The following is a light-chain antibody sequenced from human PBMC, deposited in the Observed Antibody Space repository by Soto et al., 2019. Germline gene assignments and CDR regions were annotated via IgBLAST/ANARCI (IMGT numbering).Light chain of an antibody. V-gene: IGKV3-20*01. CDR2: DAS. CDR1: QNINNNY. Sequence: VLTQSAGTLSLSPGRSATLSCRASQNINNNYLAWYQHKHGQAPRLVIYDASLRATGVPDRFSGSGSGTDFNLTITRLEPDDSAVYYCQQHGISHITFGQGTRLEIK. J-gene: IGKJ5*01. CDR3: QQHGISHIT.